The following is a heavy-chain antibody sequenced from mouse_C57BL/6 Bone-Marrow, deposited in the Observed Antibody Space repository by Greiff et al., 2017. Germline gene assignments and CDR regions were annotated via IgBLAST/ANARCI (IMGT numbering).Heavy chain of an antibody. V-gene: IGHV1-59*01. CDR2: IDPSDSYT. Sequence: VQLQQPGAELVRPGTSVKLSCKASGYTFTSYWMHWVKQRPGQGLEWIGVIDPSDSYTNYNQKFKGKATLTVDTSSSTAYMQLSSLTSEDSAVYYCARDGYYDYFDYWGQGTSVTVSS. CDR1: GYTFTSYW. D-gene: IGHD2-3*01. CDR3: ARDGYYDYFDY. J-gene: IGHJ4*01.